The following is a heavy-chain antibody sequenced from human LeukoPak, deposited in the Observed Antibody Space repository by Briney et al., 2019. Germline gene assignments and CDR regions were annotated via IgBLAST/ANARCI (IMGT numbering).Heavy chain of an antibody. CDR3: AKVSGWYFDY. D-gene: IGHD6-19*01. CDR2: ISGSGGST. V-gene: IGHV3-23*01. CDR1: GFTFSSYA. J-gene: IGHJ4*02. Sequence: GGSLRLSCAASGFTFSSYAMSWVRQAPGKGLEWVSAISGSGGSTYYADSVKGRFTISRDSSKNTLYLQMDSLRAEDTAVYYCAKVSGWYFDYWGQGTLVTVSS.